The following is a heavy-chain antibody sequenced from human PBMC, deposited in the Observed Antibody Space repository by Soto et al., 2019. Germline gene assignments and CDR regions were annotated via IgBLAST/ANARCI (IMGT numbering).Heavy chain of an antibody. CDR2: ISAYNGNT. D-gene: IGHD3-22*01. V-gene: IGHV1-18*04. CDR3: ARVDYYDSSGYSQYFQH. J-gene: IGHJ1*01. Sequence: ASVKVSCKASGYTFTSYGISWVRQAPGQGLEWMGWISAYNGNTNYAQKLQGRVTMTTDTSTRTAYMELRSLRSDDTAVYYCARVDYYDSSGYSQYFQHWGQGTLVTVSS. CDR1: GYTFTSYG.